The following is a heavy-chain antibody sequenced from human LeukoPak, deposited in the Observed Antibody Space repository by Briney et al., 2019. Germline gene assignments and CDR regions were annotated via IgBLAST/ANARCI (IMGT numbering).Heavy chain of an antibody. D-gene: IGHD3-16*01. V-gene: IGHV4-39*01. CDR2: LYYSGST. CDR1: GASISSSSYS. J-gene: IGHJ4*02. Sequence: PSETLSLTCTVSGASISSSSYSWGWIRQPPGKGLEWIGSLYYSGSTYYNPSLKSRVTISVDTSKNQFSLKLSSVTAADTAVYYCASHEGDLDYWGQGTLVTVSS. CDR3: ASHEGDLDY.